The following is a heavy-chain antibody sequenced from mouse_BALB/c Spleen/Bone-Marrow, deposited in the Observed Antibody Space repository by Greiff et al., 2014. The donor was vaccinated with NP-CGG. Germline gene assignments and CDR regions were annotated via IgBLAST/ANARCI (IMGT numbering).Heavy chain of an antibody. Sequence: QVQLQQSGAELVRPGSSVKISCKASGYAFSSYWMNWVKQRPGQGLGWIGQIYPGDGDTNYNGNFKGKATLTADKSSSTAYMQLSSLTSEDSAVYFCARWYRDPHFAMDYWGPGTSVTVSS. CDR2: IYPGDGDT. CDR1: GYAFSSYW. D-gene: IGHD2-14*01. CDR3: ARWYRDPHFAMDY. J-gene: IGHJ4*01. V-gene: IGHV1-80*01.